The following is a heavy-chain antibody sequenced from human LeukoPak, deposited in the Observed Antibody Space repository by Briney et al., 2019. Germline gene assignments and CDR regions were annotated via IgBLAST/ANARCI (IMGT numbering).Heavy chain of an antibody. CDR3: ARDLNWNGLNDAFDI. CDR2: INPSGGST. J-gene: IGHJ3*02. V-gene: IGHV1-46*01. Sequence: ASVTVSCKASGYTFTSYYMHWVRQAPGQGLEWMGLINPSGGSTSYAQKFQGRVTMTRDTSTSTVYMELSSLRSEETAVYYCARDLNWNGLNDAFDIWGQGTMVTVSS. D-gene: IGHD1-1*01. CDR1: GYTFTSYY.